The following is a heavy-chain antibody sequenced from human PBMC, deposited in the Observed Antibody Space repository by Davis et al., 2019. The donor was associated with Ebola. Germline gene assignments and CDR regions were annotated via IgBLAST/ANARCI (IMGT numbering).Heavy chain of an antibody. CDR1: GYTFTSYA. J-gene: IGHJ6*02. CDR2: INAGNGNT. D-gene: IGHD3-10*01. CDR3: ARGGGFGGYGMDV. V-gene: IGHV1-3*01. Sequence: AASVKVSCRASGYTFTSYAMHWVRQAPGQRLEWMGWINAGNGNTKYSQKFQGRVTITRDTSASTAYMGLSSLRSEDTAVYYCARGGGFGGYGMDVWGQGTTVTVSS.